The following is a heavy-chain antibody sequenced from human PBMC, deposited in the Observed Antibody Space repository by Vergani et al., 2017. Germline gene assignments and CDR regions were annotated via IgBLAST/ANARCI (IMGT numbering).Heavy chain of an antibody. V-gene: IGHV3-74*01. D-gene: IGHD2-8*01. CDR1: GFTFSSYW. CDR2: VNSDVSWT. Sequence: EVQLVESGGGLVQPGGSLRLSCAASGFTFSSYWMHWVRQAPGKGLGWVSRVNSDVSWTTYADSVKGRFTISRDNAKNTLYLQMNSLRADDTAVYYCAKLIVLMAQNDYWGQGTLVTVSS. CDR3: AKLIVLMAQNDY. J-gene: IGHJ4*02.